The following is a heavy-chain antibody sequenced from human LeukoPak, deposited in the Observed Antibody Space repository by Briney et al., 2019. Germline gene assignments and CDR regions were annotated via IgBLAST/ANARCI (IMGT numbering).Heavy chain of an antibody. Sequence: ASVKVSCKASGYTITSYGISWVRQAPGQGLEWMGWISAYNGNTNYAQKLQGRVTMTTDTSTSTAYMELRSLRSDDTAVYYCARESDRYYYYYGMDVWGQGTTVTVSS. V-gene: IGHV1-18*01. CDR3: ARESDRYYYYYGMDV. D-gene: IGHD2-15*01. CDR2: ISAYNGNT. CDR1: GYTITSYG. J-gene: IGHJ6*02.